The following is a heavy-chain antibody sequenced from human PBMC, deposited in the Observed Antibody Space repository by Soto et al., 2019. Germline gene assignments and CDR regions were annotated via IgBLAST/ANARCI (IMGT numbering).Heavy chain of an antibody. V-gene: IGHV3-48*01. CDR2: ISSSSSTK. J-gene: IGHJ4*02. CDR1: GFTFSSYS. Sequence: GGSLRLSCAASGFTFSSYSMNWVRQAPGKGLEWVSYISSSSSTKHYADSVKGRFTISRDNAKNSLYLQMNSLRAEDTAAYYCARVAYYYDSSGYFYWGQGTLVTVSS. D-gene: IGHD3-22*01. CDR3: ARVAYYYDSSGYFY.